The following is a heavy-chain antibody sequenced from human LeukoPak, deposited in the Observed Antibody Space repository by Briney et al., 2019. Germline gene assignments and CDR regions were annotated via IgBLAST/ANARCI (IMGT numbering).Heavy chain of an antibody. Sequence: ASVKVSSTASGYTFTGYYMHWVRQAPGQGVEWMGWNNTNSGGTNYAQKFQGRVTMTRDTSISTAYMELSRLRSDDTAVYYCARGISPVVLWFGEFPPEFDYWGQGTLVTVSS. CDR3: ARGISPVVLWFGEFPPEFDY. D-gene: IGHD3-10*01. CDR1: GYTFTGYY. V-gene: IGHV1-2*02. CDR2: NNTNSGGT. J-gene: IGHJ4*02.